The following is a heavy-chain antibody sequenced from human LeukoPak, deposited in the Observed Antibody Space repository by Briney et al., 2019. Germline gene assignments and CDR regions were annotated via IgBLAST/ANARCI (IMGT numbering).Heavy chain of an antibody. V-gene: IGHV1-18*01. Sequence: VASVKVSCKASGYTFTSYGISWVRQAPGQGLEWMGWISAYNGNTNYAQKLQGRVTMTTDTSTSTAYMELRSLRSDDTAVYYCARDRYVASGSYIAYYYYYYMDVWGKGTTVTVSS. CDR2: ISAYNGNT. CDR3: ARDRYVASGSYIAYYYYYYMDV. CDR1: GYTFTSYG. J-gene: IGHJ6*03. D-gene: IGHD1-26*01.